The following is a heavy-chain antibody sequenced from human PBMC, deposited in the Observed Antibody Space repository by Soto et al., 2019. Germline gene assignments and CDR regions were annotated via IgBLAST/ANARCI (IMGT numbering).Heavy chain of an antibody. V-gene: IGHV1-2*02. J-gene: IGHJ6*02. Sequence: ASVKVSCKASGYTFTGYYMHWVRQAPGQGLEWMGWINPNSGGTNYAQKFQGRVTMTRATSISTAYMELSRLRSHDTAVYCCARTPSDVWGQGTTVTVSS. CDR3: ARTPSDV. CDR1: GYTFTGYY. CDR2: INPNSGGT.